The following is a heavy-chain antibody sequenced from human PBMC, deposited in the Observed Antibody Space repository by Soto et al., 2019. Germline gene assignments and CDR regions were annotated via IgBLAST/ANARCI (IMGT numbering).Heavy chain of an antibody. CDR2: IYYSGSI. CDR3: ARGGYYFYYGMDV. CDR1: GGSISSGGYY. Sequence: SETLSLTCTVSGGSISSGGYYWIWIRQHPGKGLEWIGYIYYSGSIYYNPSLKSRVTISVDTSKNQFSLKLSSVAAADTAVYYCARGGYYFYYGMDVWGQGTTVTVSS. J-gene: IGHJ6*02. V-gene: IGHV4-31*03. D-gene: IGHD3-16*01.